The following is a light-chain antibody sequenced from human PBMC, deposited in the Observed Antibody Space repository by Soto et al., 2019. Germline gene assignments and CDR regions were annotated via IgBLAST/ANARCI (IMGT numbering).Light chain of an antibody. J-gene: IGKJ1*01. CDR3: QQYGRPPLT. V-gene: IGKV3-20*01. Sequence: EIVLTQSPGTLSLSPGERATLSCRASQSVSSSSVAWYQQKPGQAPRLLIYATSYRATGVPVRFDVSGAGTDFTLTISGLEPEDFAVYYCQQYGRPPLTFGQGTKVEIK. CDR2: ATS. CDR1: QSVSSSS.